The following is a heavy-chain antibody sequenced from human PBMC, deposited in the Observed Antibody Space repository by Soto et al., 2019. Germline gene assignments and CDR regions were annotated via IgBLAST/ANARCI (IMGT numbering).Heavy chain of an antibody. CDR3: AATSLFDNNGSPY. Sequence: SETLSLTCAVSGGSITNDNYYWGWIRQPPGKGLEWIGYVYYSGSSHYNPSLKSRLIISMDTSKNQFSLRLSSVTAADTADYFCAATSLFDNNGSPYWGQGALVTVS. J-gene: IGHJ4*02. CDR2: VYYSGSS. D-gene: IGHD3-22*01. CDR1: GGSITNDNYY. V-gene: IGHV4-30-4*01.